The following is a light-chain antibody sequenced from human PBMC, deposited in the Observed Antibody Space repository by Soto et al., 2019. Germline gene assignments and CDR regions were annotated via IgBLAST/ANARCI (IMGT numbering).Light chain of an antibody. CDR2: EVS. CDR1: SSDVGGYNY. J-gene: IGLJ2*01. V-gene: IGLV2-14*01. CDR3: SSYTSSSTLEGVV. Sequence: QSALTQPASVSGSPGQSITISCTGTSSDVGGYNYVSWYQQHPGKAPKLMIYEVSNRPSGVSNRFSGSKSGNTASLTISGLQAEDEADYYCSSYTSSSTLEGVVFGGGTKRPS.